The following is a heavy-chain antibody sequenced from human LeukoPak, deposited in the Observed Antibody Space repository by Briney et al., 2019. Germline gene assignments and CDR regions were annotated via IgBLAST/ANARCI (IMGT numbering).Heavy chain of an antibody. CDR1: GFPFTDYN. D-gene: IGHD3-10*01. J-gene: IGHJ4*01. CDR3: ARDLGMSSFGSGSYSPFEF. Sequence: ASVKVSCKASGFPFTDYNIHWVRQAPGQGLGWMGWINPNTGDTTYAQRFQGRVSMARDTSIKTAYLDLSGLRSDDAAVYYCARDLGMSSFGSGSYSPFEFWGHGTLVTVSS. CDR2: INPNTGDT. V-gene: IGHV1-2*02.